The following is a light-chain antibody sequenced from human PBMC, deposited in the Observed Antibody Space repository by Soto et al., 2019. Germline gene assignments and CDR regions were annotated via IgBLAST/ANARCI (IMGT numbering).Light chain of an antibody. CDR3: QQYGSSLT. CDR1: KSVSNY. V-gene: IGKV3-20*01. J-gene: IGKJ1*01. CDR2: GAS. Sequence: EVVLTQSPGTLSLSPGERATLACRASKSVSNYVAWYQQKSGQPPRLLIYGASSRASGIPDRFSGSGSGTDFTLTISRVEPEDFAPYYCQQYGSSLTFGLGTKVDIK.